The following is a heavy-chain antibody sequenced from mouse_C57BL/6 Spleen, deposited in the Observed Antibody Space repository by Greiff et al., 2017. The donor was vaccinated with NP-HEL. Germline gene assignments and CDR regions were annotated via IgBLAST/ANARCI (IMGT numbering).Heavy chain of an antibody. Sequence: EVKLVESGGGLVKPGGSLKLSCAASGFTFSSYAMSWVRQTPEKRLEWVATISDGGSYTYYPDNVKGRFTISRDNAKNNLYLQMSHLKSEDTAMYYCARADYYGSLDYWGQGTTLTVAS. D-gene: IGHD1-1*01. CDR2: ISDGGSYT. V-gene: IGHV5-4*03. CDR1: GFTFSSYA. CDR3: ARADYYGSLDY. J-gene: IGHJ2*01.